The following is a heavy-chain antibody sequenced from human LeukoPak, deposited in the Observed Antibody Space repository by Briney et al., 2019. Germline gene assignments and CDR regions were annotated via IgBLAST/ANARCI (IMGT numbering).Heavy chain of an antibody. CDR1: GFTFSSYA. D-gene: IGHD4-17*01. CDR3: AKDFNYGDYGGGYFDL. Sequence: GGSLRLSCAASGFTFSSYAMSWVRQAPGKGLEWVSAISGSGGSTYYADSVKGRFTISRDNSKNTLYLQMNSLRAEDTAVYYCAKDFNYGDYGGGYFDLWGRGTLVTVSS. V-gene: IGHV3-23*01. CDR2: ISGSGGST. J-gene: IGHJ2*01.